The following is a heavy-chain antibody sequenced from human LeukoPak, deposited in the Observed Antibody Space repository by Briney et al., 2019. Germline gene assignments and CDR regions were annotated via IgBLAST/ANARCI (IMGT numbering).Heavy chain of an antibody. CDR3: ARDNLDFWSGDHYFDS. J-gene: IGHJ4*02. D-gene: IGHD3-3*01. V-gene: IGHV3-23*01. CDR1: GFTFSRYA. Sequence: PGGSLRLSCAASGFTFSRYAMSWVRQAPGKGLEWVSGISGRGGTTYYADSVKGRFTISKDKSKNTLYLQMNSLRAEDTAVYYCARDNLDFWSGDHYFDSWGQGTLVTVSS. CDR2: ISGRGGTT.